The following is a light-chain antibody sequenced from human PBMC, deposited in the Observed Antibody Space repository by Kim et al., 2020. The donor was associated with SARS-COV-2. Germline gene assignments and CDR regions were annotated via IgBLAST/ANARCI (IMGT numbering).Light chain of an antibody. V-gene: IGLV3-1*01. CDR2: RDT. CDR3: QTWDARTVV. J-gene: IGLJ2*01. Sequence: SYELTQPPSVSVSPGQTASITCSGDKLGDNFASWYQEKPGQSPVLVIYRDTERPSEIPERFSGSNSGNTATLTISGTQTIDEADYYCQTWDARTVVFGGG. CDR1: KLGDNF.